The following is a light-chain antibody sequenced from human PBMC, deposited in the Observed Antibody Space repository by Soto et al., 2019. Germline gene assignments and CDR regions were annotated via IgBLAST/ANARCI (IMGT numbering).Light chain of an antibody. J-gene: IGLJ2*01. V-gene: IGLV3-25*03. Sequence: SYELTQPPSVSVSPGQTARITCSGDALPKQYAYWYQQKPGQAPVLVIYKDSERPSGIPERFSGSSSGTTVTLTISGVQAEAEADYYCQSADSSGTSYVVFGGETKVTVL. CDR2: KDS. CDR1: ALPKQY. CDR3: QSADSSGTSYVV.